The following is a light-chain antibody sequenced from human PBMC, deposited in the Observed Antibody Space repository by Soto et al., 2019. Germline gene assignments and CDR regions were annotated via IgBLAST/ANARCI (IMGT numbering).Light chain of an antibody. Sequence: ETVMTQSPGTLSVSPGESATLSCGTSQSVSSNLAWYQQKPGQAPRLLIYGASTRATGIPARFSGSGSGTEFTLTISSLQSEDFAVYYCQQYGGTFGQGTKLEIK. J-gene: IGKJ2*01. CDR2: GAS. CDR1: QSVSSN. V-gene: IGKV3D-15*01. CDR3: QQYGGT.